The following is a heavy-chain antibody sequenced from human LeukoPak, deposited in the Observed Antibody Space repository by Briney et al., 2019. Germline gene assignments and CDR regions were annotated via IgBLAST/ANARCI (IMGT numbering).Heavy chain of an antibody. CDR2: INPYSGDT. CDR3: ARIPVTGSGDY. Sequence: ASVRVSCKASGYTFTDFYLNWVRQSPGQGLVWMGWINPYSGDTRYAEKFQGRVTMTRDTSNSTVYMEVNSLKSDDTAVYYCARIPVTGSGDYWGQGTLVVVSS. V-gene: IGHV1-2*02. CDR1: GYTFTDFY. J-gene: IGHJ4*02. D-gene: IGHD6-19*01.